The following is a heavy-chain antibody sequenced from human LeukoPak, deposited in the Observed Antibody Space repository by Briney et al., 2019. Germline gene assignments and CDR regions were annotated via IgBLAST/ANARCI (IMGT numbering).Heavy chain of an antibody. V-gene: IGHV3-66*01. D-gene: IGHD5-12*01. J-gene: IGHJ4*02. Sequence: GGSLRLSCAASGFTFSTYGMSWVRQAPGKGLEWVSLIYSGGSTYYADSVKGRFTISRDNSKNTLYLQMNSLRAEDTAVYYCAGGPSGYHNTGGQGTLVTVSS. CDR3: AGGPSGYHNT. CDR1: GFTFSTYG. CDR2: IYSGGST.